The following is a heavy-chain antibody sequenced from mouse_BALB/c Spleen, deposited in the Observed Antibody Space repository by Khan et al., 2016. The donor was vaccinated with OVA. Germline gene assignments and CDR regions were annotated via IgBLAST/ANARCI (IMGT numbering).Heavy chain of an antibody. CDR1: GYTFINYW. V-gene: IGHV1-7*01. CDR3: ARRGLRWDFDY. D-gene: IGHD1-1*01. Sequence: VQLQHSGAELAKPGASVKMSCKASGYTFINYWILWVKQRPGQGLEWIGYINPSTGYTEYNQNFKDKATLTADKSSSTAYMQLSSLTSEDSAVYYCARRGLRWDFDYWGQGTTLTVSS. J-gene: IGHJ2*01. CDR2: INPSTGYT.